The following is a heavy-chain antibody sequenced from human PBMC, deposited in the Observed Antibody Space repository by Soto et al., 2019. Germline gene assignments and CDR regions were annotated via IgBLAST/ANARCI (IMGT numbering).Heavy chain of an antibody. Sequence: ASVKVSCKASGYTFTSYDINWVRQATGQGLEWMGWMNPNSGNTGYAQKFQGRVTMTRNTSISTAYMELSSLRSEDTALYYCARGRDFWSGYYPAFGMDVWGQGTTVTVSS. V-gene: IGHV1-8*01. CDR2: MNPNSGNT. CDR3: ARGRDFWSGYYPAFGMDV. D-gene: IGHD3-3*01. J-gene: IGHJ6*02. CDR1: GYTFTSYD.